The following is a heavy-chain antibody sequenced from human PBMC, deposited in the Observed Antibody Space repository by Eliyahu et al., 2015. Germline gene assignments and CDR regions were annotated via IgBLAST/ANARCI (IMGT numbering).Heavy chain of an antibody. J-gene: IGHJ4*02. V-gene: IGHV3-33*03. CDR1: XFXFXSYG. D-gene: IGHD2-15*01. Sequence: QVQLVESGGGVVQPGKSLRLPCATXXFXFXSYGMPWIRQAPGKGLGWVANIWFDGSDRFYADSVKGRFTISRDDSKNTVYLQMNNLREEDTAVYYCVTCRGGSCYEFFDYWGQGVLVTVSS. CDR3: VTCRGGSCYEFFDY. CDR2: IWFDGSDR.